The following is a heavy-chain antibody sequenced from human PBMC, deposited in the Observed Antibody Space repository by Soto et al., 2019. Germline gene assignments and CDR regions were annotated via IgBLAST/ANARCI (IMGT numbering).Heavy chain of an antibody. V-gene: IGHV4-39*01. Sequence: QLQLQESGPGLVKPSETLSLTCTVSGGSISSSSYYWGWIRQPPGKGLEWIGSIYYSGSTYYNPSLKSRVTISVDTSKNQFSLKLSSVTAADTAVYYCASPSSRTLGVDYWGQGTLVTVSS. CDR1: GGSISSSSYY. CDR2: IYYSGST. J-gene: IGHJ4*02. D-gene: IGHD1-26*01. CDR3: ASPSSRTLGVDY.